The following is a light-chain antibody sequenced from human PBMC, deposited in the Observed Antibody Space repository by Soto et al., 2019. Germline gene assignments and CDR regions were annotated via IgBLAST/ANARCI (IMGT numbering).Light chain of an antibody. V-gene: IGKV3-15*01. J-gene: IGKJ1*01. CDR3: QQYSNWPRT. CDR2: GAS. CDR1: QSVSSN. Sequence: EIVMPQSPAALPVSPGERATLSCRASQSVSSNLAWYQQKPGQAPRLLIYGASTRATGIPARFSGSGSGTEFTLTISSLQSEDFAVYYCQQYSNWPRTFGQGTKV.